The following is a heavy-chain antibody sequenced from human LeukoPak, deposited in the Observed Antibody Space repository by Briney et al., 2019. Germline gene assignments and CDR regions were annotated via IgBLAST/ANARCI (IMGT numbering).Heavy chain of an antibody. J-gene: IGHJ6*03. CDR3: ARSPLTGKNPYYYSSYMDV. Sequence: ASVKVSCKASGYTFTGYYMHWVRQAPGQGLKWMGRMNPNSGGTNYAQKFQGRVTMTRDTSISTAYMEMSRLRSDDTAVYYCARSPLTGKNPYYYSSYMDVWGKGTTVTVSS. CDR1: GYTFTGYY. V-gene: IGHV1-2*06. D-gene: IGHD3-9*01. CDR2: MNPNSGGT.